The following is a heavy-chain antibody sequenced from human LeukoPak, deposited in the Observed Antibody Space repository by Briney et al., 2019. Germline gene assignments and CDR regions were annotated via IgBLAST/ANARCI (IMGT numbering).Heavy chain of an antibody. CDR1: GFTFSGSE. V-gene: IGHV3-48*03. CDR3: AREPSDYDFWSVGTIYYYMDV. CDR2: ISSSGSTI. J-gene: IGHJ6*03. Sequence: PGGSLRLSCAASGFTFSGSEMNWVRQAPGKGLEWVSYISSSGSTIYYADSVKGRFTISRDNAKNSLYLQMNSLRAEDTAVYYCAREPSDYDFWSVGTIYYYMDVWGKGTTVTVSS. D-gene: IGHD3-3*01.